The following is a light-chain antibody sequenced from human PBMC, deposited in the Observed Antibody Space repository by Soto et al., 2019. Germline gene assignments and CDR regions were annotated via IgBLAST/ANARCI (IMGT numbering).Light chain of an antibody. CDR2: EVS. J-gene: IGLJ2*01. Sequence: QSALTQPASVSGSPGQSITISCTGTSSDVGGYNYVSWYQQRPGKVPKLMIYEVSNRPSGVSNRFSGSKSGNTASLTISGLQAEDEADYYCNSYTSSSTLVFGGGTKLTVL. V-gene: IGLV2-14*01. CDR3: NSYTSSSTLV. CDR1: SSDVGGYNY.